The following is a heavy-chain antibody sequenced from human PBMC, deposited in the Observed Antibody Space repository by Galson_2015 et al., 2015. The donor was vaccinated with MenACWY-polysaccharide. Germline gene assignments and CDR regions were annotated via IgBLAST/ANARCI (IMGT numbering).Heavy chain of an antibody. CDR2: ISGSGGST. J-gene: IGHJ4*02. CDR1: GFTFSSYA. D-gene: IGHD2-2*01. V-gene: IGHV3-23*01. CDR3: AKGEGWVVVPAAMLDY. Sequence: SLRLSCAASGFTFSSYAMSWVRQAPGKGLEWVSAISGSGGSTYYADSVKGRFTISRDNSKNTLYLQMNSLRAEDTAVYYCAKGEGWVVVPAAMLDYWGQGTLVTVSS.